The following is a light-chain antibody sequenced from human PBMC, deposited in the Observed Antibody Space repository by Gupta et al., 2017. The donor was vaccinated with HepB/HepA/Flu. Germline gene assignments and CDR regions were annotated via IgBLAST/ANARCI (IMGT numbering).Light chain of an antibody. J-gene: IGKJ3*01. CDR1: QSVSSY. CDR3: QQRSNWRFT. CDR2: DAS. V-gene: IGKV3-11*01. Sequence: EIVLTQSPATLSLSPGERATLTCRASQSVSSYLAWYQQKPGQAPRLLIYDASNWSTGIPARFSGSGSGTDFTLTISSLEPEDFAVYYCQQRSNWRFTFGPGTKVDIK.